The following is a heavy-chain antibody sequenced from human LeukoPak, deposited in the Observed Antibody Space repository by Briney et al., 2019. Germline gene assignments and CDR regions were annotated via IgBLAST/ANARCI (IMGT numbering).Heavy chain of an antibody. J-gene: IGHJ4*02. V-gene: IGHV1-46*01. CDR1: RYTFTSHY. CDR3: AAPGASGFVGNFWSGPLDY. CDR2: INPSAGST. D-gene: IGHD3-3*01. Sequence: GASVQVSCRASRYTFTSHYMHWVRQAPGPGLEWMGIINPSAGSTSYPQKFQGRVTMTRDTSTSTVYMELSSLRSEDTAVYYCAAPGASGFVGNFWSGPLDYWGQGTLVTVSS.